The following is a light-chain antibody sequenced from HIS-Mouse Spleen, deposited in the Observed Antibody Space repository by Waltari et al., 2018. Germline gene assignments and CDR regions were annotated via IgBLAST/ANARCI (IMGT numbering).Light chain of an antibody. Sequence: EIVLTQSPATLSLSPGERATLSCSASQSVSSYLAWYQQKPGQAPRLLIYDAATRATGIPARFSGSGSGTDFTLTISSLEPADFAVYYCQQRSNWPGITFGPGTKVDIK. V-gene: IGKV3-11*01. CDR1: QSVSSY. CDR3: QQRSNWPGIT. J-gene: IGKJ3*01. CDR2: DAA.